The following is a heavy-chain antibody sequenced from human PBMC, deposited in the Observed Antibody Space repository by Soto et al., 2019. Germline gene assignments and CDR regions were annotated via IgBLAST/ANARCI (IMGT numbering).Heavy chain of an antibody. D-gene: IGHD3-10*01. CDR1: GYSFTSYW. CDR3: ASHVLLWFGESNSYYYYSGMDV. V-gene: IGHV5-10-1*01. Sequence: PGESLKISCKGSGYSFTSYWISWVRQMPGKGLEWMGRIDPSDSYTNYSPSFQGHVTISADKSISTAYLQWSSLKASDTAMYYCASHVLLWFGESNSYYYYSGMDVWGQGTTVTVSS. J-gene: IGHJ6*02. CDR2: IDPSDSYT.